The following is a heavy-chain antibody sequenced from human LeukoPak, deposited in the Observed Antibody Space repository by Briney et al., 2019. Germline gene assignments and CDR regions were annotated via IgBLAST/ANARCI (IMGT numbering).Heavy chain of an antibody. D-gene: IGHD6-13*01. V-gene: IGHV3-23*01. Sequence: GGSLRLSCAASGFTFRSYVMSWVRQTPGKGLEWVSTISAHGGSTYYADSVKGRFTISRDNAKNSLYLQMNSLRAEDTAVYYCASDYSSSWSGDYWGQGTLVTVSS. CDR1: GFTFRSYV. CDR3: ASDYSSSWSGDY. J-gene: IGHJ4*02. CDR2: ISAHGGST.